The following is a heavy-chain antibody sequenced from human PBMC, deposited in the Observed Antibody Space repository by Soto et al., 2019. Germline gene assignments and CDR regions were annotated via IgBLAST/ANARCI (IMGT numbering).Heavy chain of an antibody. CDR2: IYYSGST. Sequence: PSETLSLTCTVSGGSVSSGSYYWSWIRQPPGKGLEWIGYIYYSGSTNYNPSLTSRVTISVDTSKNHFSLKLTSVTAADTAVYYCAKDRNPSQLFFWGRGTLVTVSS. V-gene: IGHV4-61*03. D-gene: IGHD2-21*01. J-gene: IGHJ4*02. CDR1: GGSVSSGSYY. CDR3: AKDRNPSQLFF.